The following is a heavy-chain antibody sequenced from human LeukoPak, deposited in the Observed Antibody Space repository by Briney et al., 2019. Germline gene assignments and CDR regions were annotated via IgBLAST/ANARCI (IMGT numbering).Heavy chain of an antibody. Sequence: PGGSLRLSCAASGVTFDDYTLHWVRQAPGRGLEWVSLISWDSTNKYYADSVKGRFTISRDNRKKSLDLQMNSLRTEDTALYYCAKEGSGSYPELAYWGQGTLVTVSS. D-gene: IGHD1-26*01. CDR2: ISWDSTNK. CDR3: AKEGSGSYPELAY. CDR1: GVTFDDYT. J-gene: IGHJ4*02. V-gene: IGHV3-43*01.